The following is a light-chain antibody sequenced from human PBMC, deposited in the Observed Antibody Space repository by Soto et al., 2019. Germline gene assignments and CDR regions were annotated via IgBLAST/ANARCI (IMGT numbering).Light chain of an antibody. Sequence: QSVLTQPPSVSGSPGQSVTISCTGTSRDVGSYNRVSWNQQPPGTAPKLMIYEVSNRPSGVPDRFSGSKSGNTASLTVSGLQAEDEADYYCTSYTTSNTWVFGGGTKVTVL. CDR1: SRDVGSYNR. CDR3: TSYTTSNTWV. V-gene: IGLV2-18*02. CDR2: EVS. J-gene: IGLJ3*02.